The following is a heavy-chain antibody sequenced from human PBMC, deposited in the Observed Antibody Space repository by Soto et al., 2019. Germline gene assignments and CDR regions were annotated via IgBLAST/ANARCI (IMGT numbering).Heavy chain of an antibody. V-gene: IGHV3-23*01. CDR2: LSGSGGST. Sequence: GGSLRLSCAASGFTFSSYAMSWVRQAPGKGLEWVSGLSGSGGSTYYADSVKGRFTISRDNSKNTLYLQMNSLRVEDTAVYYCAKDTTLRLRYGSGGGLFDCWGLGTLVTVSS. CDR3: AKDTTLRLRYGSGGGLFDC. D-gene: IGHD6-19*01. CDR1: GFTFSSYA. J-gene: IGHJ4*02.